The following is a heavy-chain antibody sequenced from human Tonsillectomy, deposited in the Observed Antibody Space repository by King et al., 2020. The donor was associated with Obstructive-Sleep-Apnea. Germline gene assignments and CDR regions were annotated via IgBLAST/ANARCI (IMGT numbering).Heavy chain of an antibody. CDR1: GFTFSTYG. D-gene: IGHD3-16*01. V-gene: IGHV3-33*01. Sequence: VQLVESGGGVVQPGRSLRLSCDASGFTFSTYGMHWVRQAPGKGLGWVAVIGYDGSNKNYVDSVKGRFTISRDNSKNTLYLNMNSLRGEDTAVYYCAREIVGGAFDIWGQGTLVTVSS. J-gene: IGHJ3*02. CDR3: AREIVGGAFDI. CDR2: IGYDGSNK.